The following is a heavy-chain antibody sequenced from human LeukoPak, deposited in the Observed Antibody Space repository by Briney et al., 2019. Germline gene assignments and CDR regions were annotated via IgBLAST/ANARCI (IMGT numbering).Heavy chain of an antibody. CDR1: GFTFSSYG. V-gene: IGHV3-30*18. Sequence: GGSLRLSCAASGFTFSSYGMHWVRQAPGKGLEWVAVISYDGSNKYYADSVKGRFTISRDNSKNTLYLQMNSLRAEDTAVYYCAKDTWGGYYDYVWGSYREFDYWDQGTLVTVSS. D-gene: IGHD3-16*02. J-gene: IGHJ4*02. CDR3: AKDTWGGYYDYVWGSYREFDY. CDR2: ISYDGSNK.